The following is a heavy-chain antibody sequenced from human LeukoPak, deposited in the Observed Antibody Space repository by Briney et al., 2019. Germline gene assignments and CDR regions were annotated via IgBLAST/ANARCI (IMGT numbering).Heavy chain of an antibody. D-gene: IGHD2-2*01. Sequence: PSETPSLTCTVSSDSIFTSNWWSWVRQPPGKGLEWIGQIFHSGSTSYSPSLKSRVTISMDKSKNQISLRLTSVTAADTAVYYCARSPTKRVPEDYWGQGTLVTVSS. CDR2: IFHSGST. J-gene: IGHJ4*02. V-gene: IGHV4-4*02. CDR1: SDSIFTSNW. CDR3: ARSPTKRVPEDY.